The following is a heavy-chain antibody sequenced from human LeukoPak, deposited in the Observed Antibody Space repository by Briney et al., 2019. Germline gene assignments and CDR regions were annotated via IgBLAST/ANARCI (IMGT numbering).Heavy chain of an antibody. CDR1: GGSISSYY. V-gene: IGHV4-59*01. Sequence: SETLSLTCTVSGGSISSYYWSWIRQPPGKGLEWIGYIYYSGSTNYNPSLKSRVTISVDTSKNQFSLKLSSVTAADTAVYYCARGEDGYNQLDYWGQGTLVTVSS. CDR2: IYYSGST. CDR3: ARGEDGYNQLDY. J-gene: IGHJ4*02. D-gene: IGHD5-24*01.